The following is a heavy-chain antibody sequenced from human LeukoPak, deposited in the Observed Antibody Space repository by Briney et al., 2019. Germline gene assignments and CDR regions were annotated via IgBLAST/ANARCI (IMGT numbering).Heavy chain of an antibody. CDR2: ISGSGGST. J-gene: IGHJ4*02. D-gene: IGHD2-2*02. CDR1: GFTVSSYA. Sequence: GALRLSCAASGFTVSSYAMSWVRQAPGKGLEWVSAISGSGGSTYYADSVKGRFTISRDNSKNTLYLQMNSLRAEDTAVYYCAKDTWYQLLYVPFDYWGQGTLVTVSS. V-gene: IGHV3-23*01. CDR3: AKDTWYQLLYVPFDY.